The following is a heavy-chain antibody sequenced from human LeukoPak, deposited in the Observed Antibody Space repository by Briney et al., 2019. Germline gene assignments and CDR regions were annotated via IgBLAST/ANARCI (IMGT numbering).Heavy chain of an antibody. CDR3: ARGPEGYYYCYHMEL. CDR2: IIPIFGTA. Sequence: ASVKVSCKASGGTFSSYGISWVRQAPGQGLEWMGGIIPIFGTANYAQKFQGRVTISADKSTSTAYMELSSLRSEDTAVYYCARGPEGYYYCYHMELWGKGTTVTVSS. J-gene: IGHJ6*03. V-gene: IGHV1-69*06. CDR1: GGTFSSYG.